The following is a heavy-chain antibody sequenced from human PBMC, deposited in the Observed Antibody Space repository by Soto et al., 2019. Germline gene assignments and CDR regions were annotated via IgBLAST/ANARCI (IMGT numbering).Heavy chain of an antibody. Sequence: SVKVSCKASGYTFTSYYMHWVRQAPGQGLEWMGIINPSGGSTSYAQKFQGRVTMTRDTSTSTVYMELSSLRSEDTAVYYCARGGYSYGMLRYGMDVWGQGTTVTVSS. V-gene: IGHV1-46*01. J-gene: IGHJ6*02. CDR3: ARGGYSYGMLRYGMDV. CDR1: GYTFTSYY. D-gene: IGHD5-18*01. CDR2: INPSGGST.